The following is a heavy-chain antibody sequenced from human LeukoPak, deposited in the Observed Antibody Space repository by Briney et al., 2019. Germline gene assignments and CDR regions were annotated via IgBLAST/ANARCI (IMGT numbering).Heavy chain of an antibody. J-gene: IGHJ4*02. Sequence: GGSLRLSCAASGFTFSSYAMSWVRHAPGNGLELVSAISGSGGSTNYADYVKGRFTISRDNSKNTLYLQMNSLRAEDTALYYCAKRIAAQENFDYWGQGTLVTVSS. CDR1: GFTFSSYA. V-gene: IGHV3-23*01. CDR3: AKRIAAQENFDY. D-gene: IGHD6-6*01. CDR2: ISGSGGST.